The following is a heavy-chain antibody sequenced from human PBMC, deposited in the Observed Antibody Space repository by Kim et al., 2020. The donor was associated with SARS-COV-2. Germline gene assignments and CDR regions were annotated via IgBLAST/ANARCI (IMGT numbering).Heavy chain of an antibody. CDR2: IYPGDSDT. CDR1: GYTFSIYW. D-gene: IGHD6-13*01. V-gene: IGHV5-51*01. J-gene: IGHJ4*02. CDR3: ARHPSGTWSHLGN. Sequence: GESLKISCQGSGYTFSIYWNGWVRQMPGKDLEWMGVIYPGDSDTRYSPSFQGQVTISADKSISTAYLQWDSLKASDTAMYYCARHPSGTWSHLGNWGQGTLVTVSS.